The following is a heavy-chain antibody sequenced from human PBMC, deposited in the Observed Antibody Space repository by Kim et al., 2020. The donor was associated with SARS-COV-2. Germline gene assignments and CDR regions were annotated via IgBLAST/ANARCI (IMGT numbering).Heavy chain of an antibody. D-gene: IGHD3-9*01. J-gene: IGHJ6*02. CDR3: ARVLRYFDWMDYYGMDV. Sequence: VKGRFTISRDNAKNSLYLQMNSLRAEDTAVYYCARVLRYFDWMDYYGMDVWGQGTTVTVSS. V-gene: IGHV3-7*04.